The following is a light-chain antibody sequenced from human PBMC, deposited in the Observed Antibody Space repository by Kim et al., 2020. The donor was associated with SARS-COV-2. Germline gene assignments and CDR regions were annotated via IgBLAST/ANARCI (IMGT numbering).Light chain of an antibody. V-gene: IGLV3-19*01. CDR2: GRN. CDR1: SLRSYY. CDR3: QSRDSGGNVV. Sequence: SSELTQDPAVSVALVQTVRITCQGDSLRSYYATWYQQKPRQAPLLVIFGRNNRPSGIPDRFSGSTSGNTASLTISGAQAEDEADFYCQSRDSGGNVVFGGGPQLTVL. J-gene: IGLJ2*01.